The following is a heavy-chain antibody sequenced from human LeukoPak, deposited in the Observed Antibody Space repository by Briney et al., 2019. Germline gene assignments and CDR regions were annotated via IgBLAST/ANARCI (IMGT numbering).Heavy chain of an antibody. Sequence: PGGSLRLSCAASGFTFSSYEMNWVRQAPGKGLEWVSYISSSGSTIYYADSVKGRFTISRDNAKNSLYLQMNSLRAEDTAVYYCARGKPIRKLWFGELLSEVFDYWGQGTLVTVSS. CDR2: ISSSGSTI. J-gene: IGHJ4*02. CDR1: GFTFSSYE. CDR3: ARGKPIRKLWFGELLSEVFDY. D-gene: IGHD3-10*01. V-gene: IGHV3-48*03.